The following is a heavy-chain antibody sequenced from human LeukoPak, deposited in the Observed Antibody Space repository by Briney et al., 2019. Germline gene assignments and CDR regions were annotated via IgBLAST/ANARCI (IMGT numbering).Heavy chain of an antibody. CDR2: IYYRGTT. V-gene: IGHV4-59*12. D-gene: IGHD3-3*01. Sequence: SETLSLTCTVSGGSISSYYWNWIRQPPGKGLEWIGYIYYRGTTSYNPSLESRVTISVDTSKNQFSLKLSSVTAADTAVYYCARDKTIFGVVTHYNWFDPWGQGTLVTVSS. CDR3: ARDKTIFGVVTHYNWFDP. J-gene: IGHJ5*02. CDR1: GGSISSYY.